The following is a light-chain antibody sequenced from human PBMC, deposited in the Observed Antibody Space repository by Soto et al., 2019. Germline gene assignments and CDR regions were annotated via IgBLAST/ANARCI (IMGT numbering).Light chain of an antibody. CDR3: QSYDSRLSGHVV. CDR1: SSNIGAGYD. Sequence: QSVLTQPPSVSGAPGQRVTISCTGSSSNIGAGYDVHWYQQLPGTAPKLLIYGNSNRPSGVPDRFSGSKSGTSASLAITGLHAEDEADYYCQSYDSRLSGHVVFGGGTKLTVL. CDR2: GNS. J-gene: IGLJ2*01. V-gene: IGLV1-40*01.